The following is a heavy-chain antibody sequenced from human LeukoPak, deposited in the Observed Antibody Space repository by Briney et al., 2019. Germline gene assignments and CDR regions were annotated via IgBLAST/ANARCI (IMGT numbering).Heavy chain of an antibody. Sequence: ASVKVSCKASGYTFTSYYMHWVRQAPGQGLEWMGIINPSGGSTSYAQKFQGRVTMTRDMSTSTVYMELSSLRSEDTAVYYCAKDDRYSGNLRGIFDYWGQGNMVTVSS. D-gene: IGHD1-26*01. CDR3: AKDDRYSGNLRGIFDY. J-gene: IGHJ4*02. CDR2: INPSGGST. V-gene: IGHV1-46*01. CDR1: GYTFTSYY.